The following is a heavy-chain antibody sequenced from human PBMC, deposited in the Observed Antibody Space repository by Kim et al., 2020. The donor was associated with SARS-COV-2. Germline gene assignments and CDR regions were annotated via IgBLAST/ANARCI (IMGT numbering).Heavy chain of an antibody. CDR1: GFTFSSYA. CDR2: IWYDGSNK. J-gene: IGHJ6*02. CDR3: AKDTGDSVERGYTLLYYYYDGMDV. Sequence: GGSLRLSCAASGFTFSSYAMHWVRQAPGKGLEWVAVIWYDGSNKYYADSVKGRFTISRDNSKNTLYLQMNSLRAEDTAVYYCAKDTGDSVERGYTLLYYYYDGMDVWGQGTTVTVSS. D-gene: IGHD5-18*01. V-gene: IGHV3-33*06.